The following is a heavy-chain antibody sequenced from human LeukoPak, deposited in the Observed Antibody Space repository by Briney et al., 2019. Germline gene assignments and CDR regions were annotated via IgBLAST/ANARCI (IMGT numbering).Heavy chain of an antibody. J-gene: IGHJ6*02. V-gene: IGHV3-21*01. CDR1: GFTFSSYS. CDR2: ISSSSSYI. D-gene: IGHD2-8*01. Sequence: GGSLRLSCAASGFTFSSYSINWVRQAPGKGLEWVSSISSSSSYIYYADSVKGRFTISRDNAKNSLYLQMNSLRAEDTAVYYCARDRGVYCTNGVCYGPYYYYYGMDVWGQGTTVTVSS. CDR3: ARDRGVYCTNGVCYGPYYYYYGMDV.